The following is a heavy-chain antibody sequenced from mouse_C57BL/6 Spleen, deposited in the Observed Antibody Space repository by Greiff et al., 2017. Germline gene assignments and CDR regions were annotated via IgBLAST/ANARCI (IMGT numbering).Heavy chain of an antibody. CDR2: ISYDGSN. CDR1: GYSITSGYY. Sequence: EVKLQESGPGLVKPSQSLSLTCSVTGYSITSGYYWNWIRQFPGNKLEWMGYISYDGSNNYNPSLKNRISITRDTSKNQFFLKLNSVTTEDTATYYCANYGFYAMDYWGQGTSVTVSS. J-gene: IGHJ4*01. CDR3: ANYGFYAMDY. V-gene: IGHV3-6*01. D-gene: IGHD1-1*01.